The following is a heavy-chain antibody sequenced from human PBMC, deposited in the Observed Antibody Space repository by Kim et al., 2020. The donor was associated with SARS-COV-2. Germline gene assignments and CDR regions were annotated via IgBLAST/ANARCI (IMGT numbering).Heavy chain of an antibody. CDR2: TI. J-gene: IGHJ3*01. CDR3: AKERDYDTFDV. V-gene: IGHV3-48*03. Sequence: TIYYANSLKGRFTISRDNAKNSPYLQINSLRVEDTGVYYCAKERDYDTFDVGGQGTMVSVS. D-gene: IGHD3-16*01.